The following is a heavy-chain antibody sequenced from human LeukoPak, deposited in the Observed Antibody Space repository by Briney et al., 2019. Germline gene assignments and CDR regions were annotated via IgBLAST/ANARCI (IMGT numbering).Heavy chain of an antibody. Sequence: ASVKVSCKASRYTFTGVYMHRVPQATGQGLEWMGWINPNSAGTNYAQKFQGRVTMTRDTSTSTAYMALRRLTSDDTAVYYCARGPPEYCSGGSCYSGRNGFDPWGQRTLVTVSS. D-gene: IGHD2-15*01. CDR2: INPNSAGT. CDR1: RYTFTGVY. CDR3: ARGPPEYCSGGSCYSGRNGFDP. V-gene: IGHV1-2*02. J-gene: IGHJ5*02.